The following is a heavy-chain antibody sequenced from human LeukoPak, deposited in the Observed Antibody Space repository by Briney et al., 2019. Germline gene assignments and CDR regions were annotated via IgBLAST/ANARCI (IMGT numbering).Heavy chain of an antibody. CDR1: GGSISSYY. CDR3: ARDRRSFSYFDY. V-gene: IGHV4-59*01. CDR2: IYYSGST. J-gene: IGHJ4*02. Sequence: PSETLSLTCTVSGGSISSYYWSWIRQPPGKGLEWIGYIYYSGSTNYNPSLKSRVTISVDTSKNQFSLKLGSVTAADTAVYYCARDRRSFSYFDYWGQGTLVTVSS.